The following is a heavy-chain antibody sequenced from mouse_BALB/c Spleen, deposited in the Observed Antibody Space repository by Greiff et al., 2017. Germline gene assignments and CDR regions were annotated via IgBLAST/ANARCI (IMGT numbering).Heavy chain of an antibody. V-gene: IGHV1-18*01. J-gene: IGHJ1*01. Sequence: VQLQQSGPELVKPGASVKISCKTSGYTFTEYTMHWVKQSHGKSLEWIGGINPNNGGTSYNQKFKGKATLTVDKSSSTAYMELRSLTSEDSAVYYCARKRGLFITTVVATPRYFDVGGAGTTVTVSS. CDR2: INPNNGGT. D-gene: IGHD1-1*01. CDR1: GYTFTEYT. CDR3: ARKRGLFITTVVATPRYFDV.